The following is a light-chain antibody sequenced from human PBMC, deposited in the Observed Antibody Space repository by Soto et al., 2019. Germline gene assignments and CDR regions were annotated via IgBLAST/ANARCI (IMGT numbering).Light chain of an antibody. CDR3: VSYTSSTTYV. CDR1: SSDVGGSNF. V-gene: IGLV2-14*03. Sequence: QSVLAQPRSVSGSPGQSVTFSCTGTSSDVGGSNFVSWYQQHPGKPPKLIIYDVANRPSGVSNRFSGSKSGSTASLIISRLQTEDEADYYCVSYTSSTTYVFGTGTKVTVL. J-gene: IGLJ1*01. CDR2: DVA.